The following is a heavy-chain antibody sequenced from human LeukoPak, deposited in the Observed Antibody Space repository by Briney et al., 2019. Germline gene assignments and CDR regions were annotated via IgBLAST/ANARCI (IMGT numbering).Heavy chain of an antibody. CDR1: GYTFTNYG. CDR2: ISAYNDNT. J-gene: IGHJ6*04. CDR3: ARDGGYYYGMDV. D-gene: IGHD3-3*01. V-gene: IGHV1-18*04. Sequence: ASVKVSCKASGYTFTNYGFSWVRQAPGQGLEWMGWISAYNDNTNYAQKLQGRVTMTTDTSTTTAYMELRSLRSDDTAVYYCARDGGYYYGMDVWGKGTTVIVSS.